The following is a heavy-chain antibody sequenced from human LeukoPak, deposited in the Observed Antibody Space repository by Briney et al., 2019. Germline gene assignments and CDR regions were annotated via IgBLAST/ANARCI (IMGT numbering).Heavy chain of an antibody. V-gene: IGHV1-69*04. D-gene: IGHD3-10*01. CDR2: IIPILGIA. Sequence: SVKVSCKASGGTFSSYAISWVRQAPGQGLEWMGRIIPILGIANYAQKFQGRVTITADKSTSTAYMELSSLGSEDTAVYYCARVYGSGSRKNQYGMDVWGQGTTVTVSS. CDR1: GGTFSSYA. J-gene: IGHJ6*02. CDR3: ARVYGSGSRKNQYGMDV.